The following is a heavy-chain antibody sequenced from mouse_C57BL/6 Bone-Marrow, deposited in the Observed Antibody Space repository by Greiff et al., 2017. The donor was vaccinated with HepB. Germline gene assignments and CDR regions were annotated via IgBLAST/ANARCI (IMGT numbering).Heavy chain of an antibody. Sequence: QVQLQQSGAELVRPGASVTLSCKASGYTFTDYEMHWVKQTPVHGLEWIGAIDPETGGTAYNQKFKGKAILTADKSSSTAYMELRSLTSEDSAVYYVTRAPLYYGNYGFAYWGRGTLVTVSA. CDR1: GYTFTDYE. CDR3: TRAPLYYGNYGFAY. D-gene: IGHD2-1*01. J-gene: IGHJ3*01. CDR2: IDPETGGT. V-gene: IGHV1-15*01.